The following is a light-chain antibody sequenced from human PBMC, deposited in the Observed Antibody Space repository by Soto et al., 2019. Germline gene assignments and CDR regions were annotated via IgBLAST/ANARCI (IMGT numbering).Light chain of an antibody. V-gene: IGKV1-27*01. Sequence: DIQMTQSPSSLSASVGDRVTITCRASQDINNYLAWYQQKPGKVPKLLIYAASTLQSGVPSRFSGSGSGTDFTLTISSLQPEDVATYYCQKYNGAPRAFGQGTKVEIK. CDR2: AAS. J-gene: IGKJ1*01. CDR3: QKYNGAPRA. CDR1: QDINNY.